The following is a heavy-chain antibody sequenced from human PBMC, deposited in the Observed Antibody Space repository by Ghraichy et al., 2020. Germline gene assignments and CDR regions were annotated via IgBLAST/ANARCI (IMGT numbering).Heavy chain of an antibody. Sequence: TRSPTCTVSGGSISSGGYYWSWIRQHPGKGLEWIGYIYYSGSTYYNPSLKSRVTISVDTSKNQFSLKLSSVTAADTAVYYCARGRMEYSSVYYFDYWGQGTLVTVSS. D-gene: IGHD6-6*01. CDR3: ARGRMEYSSVYYFDY. CDR1: GGSISSGGYY. V-gene: IGHV4-31*03. J-gene: IGHJ4*02. CDR2: IYYSGST.